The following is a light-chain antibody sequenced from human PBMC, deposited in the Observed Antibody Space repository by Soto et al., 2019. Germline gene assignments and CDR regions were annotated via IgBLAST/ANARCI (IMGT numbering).Light chain of an antibody. CDR1: QSVLYSSNNKNY. J-gene: IGKJ3*01. CDR2: WAS. CDR3: QQYYSTPIT. V-gene: IGKV4-1*01. Sequence: DIVMTQSPDSLAVSLGERATINCKSSQSVLYSSNNKNYLAWYQQKPGQPPKLLIYWASTRESGVPDRFSGSGSGTDFTLPISSLQAEDVEVYYCQQYYSTPITFGPGTKVDIK.